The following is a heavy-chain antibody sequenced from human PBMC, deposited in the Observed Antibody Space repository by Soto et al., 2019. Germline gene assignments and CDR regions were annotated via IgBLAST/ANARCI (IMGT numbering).Heavy chain of an antibody. CDR2: IIPIFGTA. J-gene: IGHJ4*02. V-gene: IGHV1-69*13. CDR3: ARDLGIAAAGTGFGY. Sequence: SVKVSCKASGGTFSSYAISWVRQAPGQGLEWMGGIIPIFGTANYAQKFQGRVTITADESTSTAYMELSSLRSEGTAVYYCARDLGIAAAGTGFGYWGQGTLVTVSS. CDR1: GGTFSSYA. D-gene: IGHD6-13*01.